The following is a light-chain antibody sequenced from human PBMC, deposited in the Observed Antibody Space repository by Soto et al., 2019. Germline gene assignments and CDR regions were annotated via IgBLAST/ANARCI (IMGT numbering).Light chain of an antibody. V-gene: IGLV1-47*01. CDR2: RNN. Sequence: QSVLTQPPSASGTPGQRVTISCSGSSSNLGSNYVYWYQQLPGTAPKLLIYRNNQRPSGVPDRFSGSKSGTSASLAISGLRSEDEADYYCAAWDDSLSVLYVFGTGTKVTVL. CDR3: AAWDDSLSVLYV. J-gene: IGLJ1*01. CDR1: SSNLGSNY.